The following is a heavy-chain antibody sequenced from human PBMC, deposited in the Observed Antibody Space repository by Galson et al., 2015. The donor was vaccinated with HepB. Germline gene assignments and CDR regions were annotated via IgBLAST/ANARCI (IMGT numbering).Heavy chain of an antibody. CDR1: GYTFTSYG. V-gene: IGHV1-18*04. Sequence: SCKASGYTFTSYGISWVRQAPGQGLEWMGWISAYNGNTNYAQKLQGRVTMTTDTSTSTAYMELRSLRSDDTAVYYCARDCSSTSCYVGGVYSSSWSFYYYYYGMDVWGQGTTVTASS. CDR2: ISAYNGNT. CDR3: ARDCSSTSCYVGGVYSSSWSFYYYYYGMDV. J-gene: IGHJ6*02. D-gene: IGHD2-2*01.